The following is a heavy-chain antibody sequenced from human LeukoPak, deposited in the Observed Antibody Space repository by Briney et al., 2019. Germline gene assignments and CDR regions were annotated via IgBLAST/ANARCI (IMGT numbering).Heavy chain of an antibody. V-gene: IGHV3-23*01. D-gene: IGHD5-12*01. CDR2: IGSSGGT. CDR1: VFTFSNVA. Sequence: VGTLRLSCVVSVFTFSNVAMSWVRQPPGTGVEWGSLIGSSGGTLYADSVTGRLTISRDKSKNSMYLQMNSLRVEETTLYYCVKGAYDYIELGYFDSWGQGTPVTVSS. J-gene: IGHJ4*02. CDR3: VKGAYDYIELGYFDS.